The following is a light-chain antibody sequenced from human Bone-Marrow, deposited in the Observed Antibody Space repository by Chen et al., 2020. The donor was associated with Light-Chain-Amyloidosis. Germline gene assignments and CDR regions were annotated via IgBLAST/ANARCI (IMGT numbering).Light chain of an antibody. CDR3: QQSYSTPPT. Sequence: DIQMTQSPSSLSASVGDRVTITCRASQSISSYLNWYQQKPGKAPKLLIYAASSLQSGVPSRFSGSGSGTAFTLTIGSLQPEDFATNYCQQSYSTPPTFGHGTEVEIK. J-gene: IGKJ1*01. V-gene: IGKV1-39*01. CDR1: QSISSY. CDR2: AAS.